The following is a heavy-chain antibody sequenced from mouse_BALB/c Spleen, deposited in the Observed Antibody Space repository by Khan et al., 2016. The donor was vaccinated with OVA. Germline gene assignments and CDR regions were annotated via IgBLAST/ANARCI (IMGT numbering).Heavy chain of an antibody. Sequence: QVQLQQSGAELVRPGASVKLSCKTSGYIFTSYWIHWVKQRSGQGLEWVAKIYPGTDSIHYNEKFKVKATVTADKSSSTAYLHLSSLKSEDSAVYFCARNDYGSICAMDYWGQGTSVTVAS. J-gene: IGHJ4*01. CDR1: GYIFTSYW. V-gene: IGHV1S132*01. D-gene: IGHD1-1*01. CDR2: IYPGTDSI. CDR3: ARNDYGSICAMDY.